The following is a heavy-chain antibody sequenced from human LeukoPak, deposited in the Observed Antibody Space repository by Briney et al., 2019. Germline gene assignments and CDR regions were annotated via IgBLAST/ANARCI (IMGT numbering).Heavy chain of an antibody. CDR2: ISAYNGNT. CDR3: ARVSGSGYSGCDYGISQVLPHLYYFDY. Sequence: ASVKVSCKASGYTFTSYGISWVRQAPGQGLEWMGWISAYNGNTNYAQKLQGRVTMTTDTSTSTAYMELRSLRSDDTAVYYCARVSGSGYSGCDYGISQVLPHLYYFDYWGQGTPVTVSS. J-gene: IGHJ4*02. V-gene: IGHV1-18*01. D-gene: IGHD5-12*01. CDR1: GYTFTSYG.